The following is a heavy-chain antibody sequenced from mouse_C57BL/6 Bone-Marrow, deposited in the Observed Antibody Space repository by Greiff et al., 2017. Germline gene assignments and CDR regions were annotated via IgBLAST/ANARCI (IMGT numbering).Heavy chain of an antibody. CDR3: ASEGGYGYEEGIYAMDY. V-gene: IGHV1-19*01. Sequence: EVQLQQSGPVLVKPGASVKMSCKASGYTFTDYYMNWVKQSHGKSLEWIGVINPYNGGTSYNQKFKGKATLTVDKSSSTAYMELNSLTSEDSAVYYCASEGGYGYEEGIYAMDYWGQGTSVTVSS. CDR1: GYTFTDYY. J-gene: IGHJ4*01. CDR2: INPYNGGT. D-gene: IGHD2-2*01.